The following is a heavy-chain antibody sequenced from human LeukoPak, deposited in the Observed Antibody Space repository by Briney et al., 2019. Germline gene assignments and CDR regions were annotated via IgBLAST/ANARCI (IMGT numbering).Heavy chain of an antibody. CDR2: ITGSGGVT. V-gene: IGHV3-23*01. D-gene: IGHD3-22*01. J-gene: IGHJ4*02. Sequence: GGSLRLSCAASGFSFSDYAMAWVRQAPGKGLEWVSVITGSGGVTHYAGSVKGRFTISRDNSKNTLYLQMNNLRVEDTARYCCAKDGLYYDGSTHIYYFDYWGQGTLVAVSS. CDR1: GFSFSDYA. CDR3: AKDGLYYDGSTHIYYFDY.